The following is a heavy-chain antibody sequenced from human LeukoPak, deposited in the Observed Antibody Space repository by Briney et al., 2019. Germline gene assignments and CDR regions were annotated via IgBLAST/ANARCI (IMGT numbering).Heavy chain of an antibody. CDR3: ARDYYDSSAGPPFDI. V-gene: IGHV3-11*04. CDR1: GFTFSDYY. Sequence: GGSLRLSCAASGFTFSDYYMSWIRQAPGKGLEWVSYISSGGSTIYYADSVKGRFTISRDNAKNSLYLQMNSLRAEDTAVYYCARDYYDSSAGPPFDIWGQGTMVTVSS. CDR2: ISSGGSTI. D-gene: IGHD3-22*01. J-gene: IGHJ3*02.